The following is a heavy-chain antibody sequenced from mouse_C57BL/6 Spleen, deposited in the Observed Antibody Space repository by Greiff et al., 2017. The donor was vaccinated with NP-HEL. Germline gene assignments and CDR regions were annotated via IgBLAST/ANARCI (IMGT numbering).Heavy chain of an antibody. CDR2: FYPGSGSI. J-gene: IGHJ1*03. V-gene: IGHV1-62-2*01. D-gene: IGHD1-1*01. CDR1: GYTFTEYT. Sequence: VQLQQSGAELVKPGASVKLSCKASGYTFTEYTIHWVKQRSGQGLEWIGWFYPGSGSIKYNEKFKDKATLTADKSSSTVYMELSRLTSEDSAVYFCARHEDSYYYGSSDWYFDVWGTRTTVTVSS. CDR3: ARHEDSYYYGSSDWYFDV.